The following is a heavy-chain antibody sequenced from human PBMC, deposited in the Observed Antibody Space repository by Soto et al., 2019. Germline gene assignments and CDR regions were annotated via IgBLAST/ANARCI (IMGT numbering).Heavy chain of an antibody. CDR1: GFTFSSYS. J-gene: IGHJ6*03. CDR2: ISISSSPI. D-gene: IGHD5-12*01. Sequence: EVQLVESGGGLVQPGGSLRLSCAASGFTFSSYSMNWVRQAPGKGLEWISYISISSSPILYADSVKGRFTISRDNAKNSLYLQMNSLRAEDTAVYYCARKGIVATNYYYNYYYMDVWGKGTTVTVSS. V-gene: IGHV3-48*01. CDR3: ARKGIVATNYYYNYYYMDV.